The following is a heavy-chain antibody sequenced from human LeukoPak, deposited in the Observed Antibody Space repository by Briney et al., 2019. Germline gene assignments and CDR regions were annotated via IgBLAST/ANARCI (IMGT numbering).Heavy chain of an antibody. J-gene: IGHJ4*02. D-gene: IGHD2-2*01. CDR1: GFTFSSYS. CDR2: ISSSSSYI. Sequence: PGGSLRLSCAASGFTFSSYSMNWVRQAPGKGLEWVSSISSSSSYIYYADSVKGRFTISRDNAKNSLYLQMNSLRAEDTAVYYCAREGGEDCSSTSCYGVSWGQGTLVTVSS. V-gene: IGHV3-21*01. CDR3: AREGGEDCSSTSCYGVS.